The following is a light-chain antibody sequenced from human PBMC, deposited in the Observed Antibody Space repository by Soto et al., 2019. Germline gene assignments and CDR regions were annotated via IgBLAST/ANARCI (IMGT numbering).Light chain of an antibody. Sequence: EIVMTQSPATLSVSPGDRATLSCRASESVTSSLAWYQQKPGQPPRLLIYAASTRATDVPARFSGGGSETEFTLTISSLQSEDFAVYYCQPYNNWPLTFGGGTKVEIK. CDR2: AAS. CDR3: QPYNNWPLT. V-gene: IGKV3-15*01. J-gene: IGKJ4*01. CDR1: ESVTSS.